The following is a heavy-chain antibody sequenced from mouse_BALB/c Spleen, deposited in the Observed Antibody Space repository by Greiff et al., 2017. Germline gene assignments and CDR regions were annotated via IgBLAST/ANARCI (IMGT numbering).Heavy chain of an antibody. CDR3: ARPPYYRFSWFAY. J-gene: IGHJ3*01. D-gene: IGHD2-14*01. V-gene: IGHV5-9-3*01. CDR1: GFTFSSYA. CDR2: ISSGGSYT. Sequence: EVQGVESGGGLVKPGGSLKLSCAASGFTFSSYAMSWVRQTPEKRLEWVATISSGGSYTYYPDSVKGRFTISRDNAKNTLYLQMSSLRSEDTAMYYCARPPYYRFSWFAYWGQGTLVTVSA.